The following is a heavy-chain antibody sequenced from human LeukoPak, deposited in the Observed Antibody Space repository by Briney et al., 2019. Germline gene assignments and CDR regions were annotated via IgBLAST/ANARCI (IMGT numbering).Heavy chain of an antibody. V-gene: IGHV1-18*04. CDR3: ARRAPGILTGYSSYYFDY. CDR2: ISAYNGNT. D-gene: IGHD3-9*01. Sequence: ASVRVSCKASGYTFTSYGISWVRQAPGQGLEWMGWISAYNGNTNYAQKLQGRVTMTTDTSTSTAYMELRSLRSDDTAVYYCARRAPGILTGYSSYYFDYWGQGTLVTVSS. CDR1: GYTFTSYG. J-gene: IGHJ4*02.